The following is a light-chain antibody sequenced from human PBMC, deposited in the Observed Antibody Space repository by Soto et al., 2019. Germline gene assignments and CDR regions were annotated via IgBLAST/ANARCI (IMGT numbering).Light chain of an antibody. CDR2: VAS. CDR3: QQANSFPFT. J-gene: IGKJ3*01. V-gene: IGKV1-12*02. Sequence: DIQMTQSPSSVSESVGDRVTITCRASRGISSWLAWYQQKPGKAPKLMIYVASSLQSGVPSRFSGSGSGTDFTLTIISLQPEDFSTYYCQQANSFPFTFGPGTKVDIK. CDR1: RGISSW.